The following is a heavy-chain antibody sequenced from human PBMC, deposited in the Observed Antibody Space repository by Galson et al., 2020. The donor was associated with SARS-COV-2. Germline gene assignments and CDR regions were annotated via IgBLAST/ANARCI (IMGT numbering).Heavy chain of an antibody. CDR2: TYYRSKWYN. V-gene: IGHV6-1*01. D-gene: IGHD1-20*01. CDR3: ARDRYNWKPTPYYYYGMDV. Sequence: SQTLSLTCAISGDSVSSNSAAWNWIRQSPSRGLEWLGRTYYRSKWYNDYAVSVKSRITINPDTSKNQFSLQLNSVTPEDTAVYYCARDRYNWKPTPYYYYGMDVWGQGTTVTVSS. J-gene: IGHJ6*02. CDR1: GDSVSSNSAA.